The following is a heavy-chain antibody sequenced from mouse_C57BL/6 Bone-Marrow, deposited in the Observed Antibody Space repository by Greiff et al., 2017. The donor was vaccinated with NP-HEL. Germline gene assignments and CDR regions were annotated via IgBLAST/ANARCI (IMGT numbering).Heavy chain of an antibody. V-gene: IGHV5-6*02. D-gene: IGHD4-1*01. CDR2: ISSGGSYT. J-gene: IGHJ3*01. Sequence: DVKLVESGGDLVKPGGSLKLSCAASGFTFSSYGMSWVRQTPDKRLEWVATISSGGSYTYYPDSVKGRFTISIDNAKNTLYLQMSSLKSEDTAMYYCARTGTRAYWGQGTLVTVSA. CDR1: GFTFSSYG. CDR3: ARTGTRAY.